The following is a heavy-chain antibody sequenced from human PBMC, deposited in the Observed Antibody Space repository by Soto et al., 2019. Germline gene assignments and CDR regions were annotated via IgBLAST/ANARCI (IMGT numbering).Heavy chain of an antibody. CDR3: ARHKKSILTGFFDY. CDR2: IYYSGST. D-gene: IGHD3-9*01. Sequence: SETLSLTCTVSGGSISSGDYYWSWIRQPPGKGLEWIGYIYYSGSTNYNPSLKSRVTISVDTSKNQFSLKLSSVTAADTAVYYCARHKKSILTGFFDYWGQGTLVTVSS. J-gene: IGHJ4*02. V-gene: IGHV4-30-4*01. CDR1: GGSISSGDYY.